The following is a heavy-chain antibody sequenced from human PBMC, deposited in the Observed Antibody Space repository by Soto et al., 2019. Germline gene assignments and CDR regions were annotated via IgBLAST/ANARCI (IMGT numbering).Heavy chain of an antibody. CDR3: ARFITYYYDSSGYYYDLYYFDY. J-gene: IGHJ4*02. V-gene: IGHV3-7*01. CDR1: GFTFSSYW. Sequence: EVQLVESGGGLVQPGGSLRISCAASGFTFSSYWMSWVRQAPGKGLEWVANIKQDGSEKYYVDSVKGRFTISRDNAKNSLYLQMNSLRAEDTAVYYCARFITYYYDSSGYYYDLYYFDYWGQGTLVTVSS. D-gene: IGHD3-22*01. CDR2: IKQDGSEK.